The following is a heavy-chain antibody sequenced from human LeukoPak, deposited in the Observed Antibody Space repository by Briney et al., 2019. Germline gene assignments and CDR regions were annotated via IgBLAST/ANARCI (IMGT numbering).Heavy chain of an antibody. Sequence: PSETLSLTCAVYGGSFSGYYWSWIRQPPGKGLEWIGEINHSGSTNYNPSLKSRVTISVDTSKNQFSLKLSSVTAADTAVYYCARDRYDFWSGYHDYWGQGTLVTISS. J-gene: IGHJ4*02. CDR2: INHSGST. CDR3: ARDRYDFWSGYHDY. V-gene: IGHV4-34*01. D-gene: IGHD3-3*01. CDR1: GGSFSGYY.